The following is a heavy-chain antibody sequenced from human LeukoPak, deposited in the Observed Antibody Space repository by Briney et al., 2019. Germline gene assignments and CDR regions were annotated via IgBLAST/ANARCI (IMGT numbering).Heavy chain of an antibody. Sequence: ASVKVSCKASGYTFTSYAMHWVRQAPGQRLEWMGWINAGNGNTKYSQKFQGRVTITRDTSASTAYMELSSLRSEDTAVYCCARGDYVWGSYRTGIDYWGQGTLVTVSS. CDR3: ARGDYVWGSYRTGIDY. J-gene: IGHJ4*02. D-gene: IGHD3-16*02. V-gene: IGHV1-3*01. CDR1: GYTFTSYA. CDR2: INAGNGNT.